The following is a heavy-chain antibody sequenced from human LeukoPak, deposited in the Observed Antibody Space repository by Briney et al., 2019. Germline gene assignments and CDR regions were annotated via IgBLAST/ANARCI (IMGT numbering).Heavy chain of an antibody. V-gene: IGHV3-33*01. CDR2: IWADGSHQ. CDR1: GFTFSTYG. D-gene: IGHD6-6*01. J-gene: IGHJ4*02. Sequence: PRRAPRHSCAASGFTFSTYGMHCVRHAPHKGLGRGSVIWADGSHQYYADSVKGRFTITRDNSKSTLYLQMNRLRAEDTAVYYCASLPGAYSSSSAARTDYWGQGTLVTVSS. CDR3: ASLPGAYSSSSAARTDY.